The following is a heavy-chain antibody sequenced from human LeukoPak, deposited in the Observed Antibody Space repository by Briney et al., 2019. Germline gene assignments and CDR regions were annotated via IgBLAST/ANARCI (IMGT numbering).Heavy chain of an antibody. Sequence: GGSLRLSCAASGFTFSSYAMSWVRQTPGKGLEWVSTISGSAGSTFYADSVKGRFTVSRDSSKDTLFLQMDSLRSEDTAVYYCARGQTLTSGYGGNSHYYYYYGMDVWGQGTTVTVSS. CDR2: ISGSAGST. V-gene: IGHV3-23*01. J-gene: IGHJ6*02. CDR3: ARGQTLTSGYGGNSHYYYYYGMDV. D-gene: IGHD4-23*01. CDR1: GFTFSSYA.